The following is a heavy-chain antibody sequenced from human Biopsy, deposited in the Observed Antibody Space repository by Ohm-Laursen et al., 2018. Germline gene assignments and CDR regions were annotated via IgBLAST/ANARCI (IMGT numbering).Heavy chain of an antibody. Sequence: SDTLSLTCTVSGDSISSYYWSWIRQSPGKGLEWIGYVYYTGSTDYNPSLQSRVTISVDTSKNHFSLRLRSVTPADTAIYCARDRGYYSDRTVPGYFDLWGRGTLVTVSS. J-gene: IGHJ2*01. CDR2: VYYTGST. CDR3: ARDRGYYSDRTVPGYFDL. D-gene: IGHD3-22*01. V-gene: IGHV4-59*01. CDR1: GDSISSYY.